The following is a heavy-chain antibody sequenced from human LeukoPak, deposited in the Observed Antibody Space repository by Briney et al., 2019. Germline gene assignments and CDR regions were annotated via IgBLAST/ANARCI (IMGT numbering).Heavy chain of an antibody. J-gene: IGHJ6*03. CDR3: ERAPGGYRSRGCYYYMDV. CDR1: GFTFSSYW. V-gene: IGHV3-7*01. CDR2: INQDGSEK. Sequence: EGTLRLSCAVSGFTFSSYWMSWVRQPPGKGLEWVAHINQDGSEKYNVDSMRGRFTISRDNAKNSLYLQMNSLRAEDTAVYDCERAPGGYRSRGCYYYMDVWGKGTTVTVSS. D-gene: IGHD2-2*01.